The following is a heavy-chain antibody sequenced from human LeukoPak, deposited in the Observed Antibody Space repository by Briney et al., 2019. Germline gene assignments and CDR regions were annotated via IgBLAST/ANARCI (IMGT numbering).Heavy chain of an antibody. D-gene: IGHD6-19*01. CDR2: IKQDGSDK. V-gene: IGHV3-7*01. CDR3: ARIVSSGWYRIDY. Sequence: PGGSLRLSCGASGFTFTNYWMSWVRQSPGKGLEWVANIKQDGSDKYYVDFVKGRFTISRDNPKNSLYLQMNSLRAEDTAVYFCARIVSSGWYRIDYWGQGALVTVSS. CDR1: GFTFTNYW. J-gene: IGHJ4*02.